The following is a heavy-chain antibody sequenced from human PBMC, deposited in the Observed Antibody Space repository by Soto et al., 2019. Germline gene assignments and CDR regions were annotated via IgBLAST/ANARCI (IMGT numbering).Heavy chain of an antibody. CDR2: VYYRGRS. CDR3: VSQRTTVPTQAYFDY. D-gene: IGHD4-17*01. V-gene: IGHV4-39*01. Sequence: SETLSLTCTVSGGSVTNSSYYWGWIRQSPGKGLEWIGSVYYRGRSYSKSSVKSRVTISVDTSENRFSLSLNSVTASDTAVYFCVSQRTTVPTQAYFDYWGPGALVTVSS. CDR1: GGSVTNSSYY. J-gene: IGHJ4*02.